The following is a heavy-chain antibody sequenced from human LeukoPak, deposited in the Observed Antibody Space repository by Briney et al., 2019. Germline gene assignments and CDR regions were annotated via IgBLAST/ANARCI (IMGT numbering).Heavy chain of an antibody. J-gene: IGHJ6*03. Sequence: RGTLRLSCAAPGITFSSYGMSWVRQAPGKGLEWVSSISSTGGTTYYADSVKGRFTISRENSKNTLYLQMNSLRAEDTAIYYCAKNGDRGAYCTGGTCYPYFYYYMDVWGKGTTVTI. CDR3: AKNGDRGAYCTGGTCYPYFYYYMDV. D-gene: IGHD2-15*01. CDR1: GITFSSYG. CDR2: ISSTGGTT. V-gene: IGHV3-23*01.